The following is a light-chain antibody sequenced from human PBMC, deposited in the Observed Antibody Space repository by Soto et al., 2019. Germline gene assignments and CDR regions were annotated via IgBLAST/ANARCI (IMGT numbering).Light chain of an antibody. CDR2: TAT. CDR3: QQSHNTIYT. V-gene: IGKV1-39*01. CDR1: QSINNY. J-gene: IGKJ2*01. Sequence: DIQMTQSPSSLSASVGDRVTITCRASQSINNYLNWYQQREGKAPKLLIYTATSLQSGVPPKFIGSESGTDFNLSISALQPEDFATYYCQQSHNTIYTFGLGTKLEVK.